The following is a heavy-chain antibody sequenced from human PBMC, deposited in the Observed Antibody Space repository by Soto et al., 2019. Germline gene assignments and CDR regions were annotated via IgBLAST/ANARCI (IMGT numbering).Heavy chain of an antibody. J-gene: IGHJ4*02. V-gene: IGHV3-30*18. CDR1: GFTFSSYG. CDR2: ISYDGSNK. CDR3: AKGGYDDSDGPFDY. Sequence: QVQLVESGGGVVQPGRYLRLSCAASGFTFSSYGMHWVRQAPGKGLEWVAVISYDGSNKYYADPVKGRFTISRDNYKHTLYLQMHSLRAEDTAVYYCAKGGYDDSDGPFDYWGQGTLVTVSS. D-gene: IGHD5-18*01.